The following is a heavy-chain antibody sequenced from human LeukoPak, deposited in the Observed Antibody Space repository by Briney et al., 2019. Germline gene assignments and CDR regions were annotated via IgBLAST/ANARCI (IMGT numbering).Heavy chain of an antibody. V-gene: IGHV1-2*02. CDR3: ARDTDPYGDYRLGDY. J-gene: IGHJ4*02. D-gene: IGHD4-17*01. CDR2: INPNSGGT. Sequence: ASVKVSCKASGYTFTSYDINWVRQATGQGLEWMGWINPNSGGTNYAQKFQGRVTMTRDTSISTAYMELSRLRSDDTAVYYCARDTDPYGDYRLGDYWGQGTLVTVSS. CDR1: GYTFTSYD.